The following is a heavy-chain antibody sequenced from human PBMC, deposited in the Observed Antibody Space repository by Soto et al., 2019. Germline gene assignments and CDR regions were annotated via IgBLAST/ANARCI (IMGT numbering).Heavy chain of an antibody. J-gene: IGHJ4*02. CDR2: IYYSGST. V-gene: IGHV4-59*01. CDR3: ATGAIYSSSWSGSFVY. D-gene: IGHD6-13*01. Sequence: QVQLQESGPGLVKPPETLSLTCTVSGGSISSYYWSWIRQPPGKGLEWIGYIYYSGSTNYNPSLKSRVTMSVDTSKNQCSLKLSSVTAADTAVYYCATGAIYSSSWSGSFVYLGQGTLVTVSS. CDR1: GGSISSYY.